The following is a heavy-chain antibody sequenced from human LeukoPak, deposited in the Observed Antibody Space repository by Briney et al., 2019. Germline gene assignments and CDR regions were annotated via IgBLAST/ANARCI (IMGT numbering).Heavy chain of an antibody. CDR1: GYTFTSYG. CDR3: ARASSSWYRHNWFDP. Sequence: ASVKVSCKASGYTFTSYGISWVRQAPGQGLEWMGWISAYNGNTDYAQKLQGRVTMTTDTSTSTAYMELRSLRSDDTAVYYCARASSSWYRHNWFDPWGQGTLVTVSS. D-gene: IGHD6-13*01. CDR2: ISAYNGNT. J-gene: IGHJ5*02. V-gene: IGHV1-18*01.